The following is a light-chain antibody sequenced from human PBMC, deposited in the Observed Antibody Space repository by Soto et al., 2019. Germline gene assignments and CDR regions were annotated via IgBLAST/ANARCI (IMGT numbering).Light chain of an antibody. CDR3: LQRLSWPLT. CDR1: QNIGRD. J-gene: IGKJ4*01. Sequence: EIVLTQSPATLSLSPGESASLSCRASQNIGRDLAWYQQRAGQVPRLLIYDVSDRATGIQDRFSGSGSQTHFLLLIDDVKSDDLAVYYCLQRLSWPLTFGGSTKV. V-gene: IGKV3-11*01. CDR2: DVS.